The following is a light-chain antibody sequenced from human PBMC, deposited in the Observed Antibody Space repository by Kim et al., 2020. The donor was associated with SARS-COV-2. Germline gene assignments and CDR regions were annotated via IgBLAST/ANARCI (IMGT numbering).Light chain of an antibody. CDR1: SSNIGSNY. V-gene: IGLV1-47*01. CDR3: AAWDDSVGGPV. Sequence: SVLTQPPSASGTPGQRVTISCSGSSSNIGSNYVFWYQQVPKTAPKLVIYRNNQRPSGVPDRFSASKSGTSASLAISGLRSEDETDFYCAAWDDSVGGPVFGGGTQLTVL. J-gene: IGLJ3*02. CDR2: RNN.